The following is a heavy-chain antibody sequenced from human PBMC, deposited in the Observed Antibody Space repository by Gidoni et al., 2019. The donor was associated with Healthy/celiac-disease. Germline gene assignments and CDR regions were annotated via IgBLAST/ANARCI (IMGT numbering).Heavy chain of an antibody. CDR3: ARIFLLTSSTRGNYYYGMDV. D-gene: IGHD2-2*01. Sequence: QVTLRESGPALVKPTQTLTLTCTSSGFSLSTSGMCVSWIRQPPGKALEWLARIDLDDDKYYSTSLKTRLTISKDTSKNQVVLTMTNMDPVDTATYYCARIFLLTSSTRGNYYYGMDVWGQGTTVTVSS. CDR1: GFSLSTSGMC. J-gene: IGHJ6*02. CDR2: IDLDDDK. V-gene: IGHV2-70*15.